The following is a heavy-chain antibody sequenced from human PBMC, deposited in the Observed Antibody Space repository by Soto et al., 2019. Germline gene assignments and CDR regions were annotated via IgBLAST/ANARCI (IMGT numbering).Heavy chain of an antibody. J-gene: IGHJ4*02. D-gene: IGHD2-15*01. CDR2: IYYSGST. V-gene: IGHV4-59*01. CDR3: ARGSSTELDY. Sequence: SETLSLTCTVSGGSMSSYYWSWIRQPPGKGLEWSGYIYYSGSTNYNPSLKSRVTISVDTSKNQFSLKLSSVTAADTAVYYCARGSSTELDYWGQGTLVTVSS. CDR1: GGSMSSYY.